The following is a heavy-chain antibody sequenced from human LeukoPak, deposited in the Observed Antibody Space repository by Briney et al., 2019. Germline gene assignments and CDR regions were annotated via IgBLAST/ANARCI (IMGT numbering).Heavy chain of an antibody. D-gene: IGHD4-17*01. V-gene: IGHV3-49*03. Sequence: GGSLRLSCTASGFTFGDYAMSWFCQAPGKGLEWVGFIRGKAYGGTTEYAASVKGRFTISRDDSKSIAYLQMNSLKTEDTAVYYCTRDWRGYGDYAVDAFDIWGQGTMVTVSS. CDR2: IRGKAYGGTT. CDR1: GFTFGDYA. CDR3: TRDWRGYGDYAVDAFDI. J-gene: IGHJ3*02.